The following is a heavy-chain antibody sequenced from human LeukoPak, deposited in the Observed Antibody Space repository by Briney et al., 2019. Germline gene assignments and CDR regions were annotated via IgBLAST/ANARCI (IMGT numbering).Heavy chain of an antibody. V-gene: IGHV3-33*08. CDR1: GFTFSSYE. D-gene: IGHD4-17*01. J-gene: IGHJ4*02. Sequence: PGGSLRLSCAASGFTFSSYEMNWVRQAPGKGLEWVAFIWSDGSNKYHADSVKGRFTISRDNSKDTLYLQMNSLRAEDTAVYYCARDKGTTCIDNWGQGALVTVSS. CDR3: ARDKGTTCIDN. CDR2: IWSDGSNK.